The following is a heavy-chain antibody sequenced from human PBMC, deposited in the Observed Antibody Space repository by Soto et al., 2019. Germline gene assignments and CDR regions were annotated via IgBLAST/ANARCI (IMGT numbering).Heavy chain of an antibody. CDR1: GGTFSSYA. D-gene: IGHD3-10*01. V-gene: IGHV1-69*13. CDR2: IIPIFGTA. J-gene: IGHJ5*02. CDR3: ARDRGYYYGSGSTNWFDP. Sequence: SVKVSCKASGGTFSSYAISWVRRAPGQGLEWMGGIIPIFGTANYAQKFQGRVTITADESTSTAYMELSSLRSEDTAVYYCARDRGYYYGSGSTNWFDPWGQGTLVTVSS.